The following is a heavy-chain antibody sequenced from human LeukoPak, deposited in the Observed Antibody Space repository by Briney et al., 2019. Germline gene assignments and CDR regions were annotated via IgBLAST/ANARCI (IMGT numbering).Heavy chain of an antibody. CDR1: GFTFSSYA. CDR3: AKDQAAPVDYFDY. CDR2: ISGSGDST. Sequence: GGSLRLSCAASGFTFSSYAMSWVRQAPGKGLEWVSGISGSGDSTWYADFVKGRFTISRDNSKNTLYLQTNSLRAEDTAVYYCAKDQAAPVDYFDYWGQGTLVTVSS. V-gene: IGHV3-23*01. J-gene: IGHJ4*02. D-gene: IGHD6-13*01.